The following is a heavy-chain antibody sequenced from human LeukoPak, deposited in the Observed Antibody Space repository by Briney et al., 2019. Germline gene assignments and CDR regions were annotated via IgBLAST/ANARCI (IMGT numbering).Heavy chain of an antibody. D-gene: IGHD5-12*01. Sequence: ASVKVSCKASGYTITGYYMHWVRQAPGQGLEWMGWINPNSGGTNYAQKFQGRVTMTRDTSISTAYMELSRLRSDDTAVYYCARRYSGYDYFDYWGQGTLVTVSS. CDR1: GYTITGYY. V-gene: IGHV1-2*02. CDR2: INPNSGGT. J-gene: IGHJ4*02. CDR3: ARRYSGYDYFDY.